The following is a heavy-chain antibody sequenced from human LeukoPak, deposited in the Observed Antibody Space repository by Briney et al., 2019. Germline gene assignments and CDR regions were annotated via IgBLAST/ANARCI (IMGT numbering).Heavy chain of an antibody. CDR2: INWNGGST. Sequence: GESLRLSCAASGFTFDDYGVSWVRQAPGKGLEWVSGINWNGGSTGYADSVKGRLTISRDNAKSSLYLQMISLRAEDTALYHCARDRMGLNGMDVWGQGTTVTVSS. CDR3: ARDRMGLNGMDV. V-gene: IGHV3-20*01. J-gene: IGHJ6*02. D-gene: IGHD2-8*01. CDR1: GFTFDDYG.